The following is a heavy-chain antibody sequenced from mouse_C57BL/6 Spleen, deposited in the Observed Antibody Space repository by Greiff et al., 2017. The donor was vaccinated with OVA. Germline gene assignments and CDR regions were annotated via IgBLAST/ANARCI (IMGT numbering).Heavy chain of an antibody. CDR2: IYPRDGST. CDR1: GYTFTSYD. V-gene: IGHV1-85*01. Sequence: VQLQESGPELVKPGASVKLSCKASGYTFTSYDINWVKQRPGQGLEWIGWIYPRDGSTKYNEKFKGKATLTVDTSSSTAYMELHSLTSEDSAVYFCARLVTTKGYAMDYWGQGTSVTVSS. CDR3: ARLVTTKGYAMDY. D-gene: IGHD2-2*01. J-gene: IGHJ4*01.